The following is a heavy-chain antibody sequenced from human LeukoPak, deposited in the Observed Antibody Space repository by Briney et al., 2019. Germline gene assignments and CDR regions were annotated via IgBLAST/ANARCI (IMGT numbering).Heavy chain of an antibody. CDR3: AGARHGDYRWDY. J-gene: IGHJ4*02. CDR1: GYSFTNYW. CDR2: IHSADSNT. V-gene: IGHV5-51*01. D-gene: IGHD4-17*01. Sequence: KSGESLKISCKDSGYSFTNYWIGWVRQMPGKGLEWMGIIHSADSNTKYSPSFQGQVTIPADKSISTAYLQWSGLKASDTAMYYCAGARHGDYRWDYWGQGTPVTVSP.